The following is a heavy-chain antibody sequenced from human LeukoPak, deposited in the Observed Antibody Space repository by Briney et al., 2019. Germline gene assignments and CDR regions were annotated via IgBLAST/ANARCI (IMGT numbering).Heavy chain of an antibody. CDR2: IKQDGSVM. V-gene: IGHV3-7*01. Sequence: PGGSLRLSCAASRFTFSSDSMNWVRQAPGKGLGWVANIKQDGSVMYYVDSVKGRFTISRDNAQNSLYLQMNNLRAEDTAVYYCAKNGRSFEYWGQGTLVTVSS. CDR1: RFTFSSDS. D-gene: IGHD4-17*01. CDR3: AKNGRSFEY. J-gene: IGHJ4*02.